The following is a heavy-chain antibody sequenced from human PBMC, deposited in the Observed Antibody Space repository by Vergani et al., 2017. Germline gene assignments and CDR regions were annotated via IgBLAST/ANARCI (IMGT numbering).Heavy chain of an antibody. CDR2: ISPHTGRT. V-gene: IGHV1-18*01. CDR3: ARNFLGRDIEVVPTPPFWLFDL. Sequence: QIQLVQSAAEVKKPGAALNVSCKASGYTFRNKDISWLRQAPGQGLEWMGSISPHTGRTNTAQQFQDRVIMTTDTSTSTAYLSLGTLTSDDTAVYFCARNFLGRDIEVVPTPPFWLFDLWGRGTRVTVSS. J-gene: IGHJ2*01. CDR1: GYTFRNKD. D-gene: IGHD2-15*01.